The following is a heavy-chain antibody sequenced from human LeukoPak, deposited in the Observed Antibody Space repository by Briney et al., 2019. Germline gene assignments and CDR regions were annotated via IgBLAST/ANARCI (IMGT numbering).Heavy chain of an antibody. D-gene: IGHD2-2*01. CDR1: GYTFTSYG. CDR2: ISAYNGNT. CDR3: ARDRRYCSSTSCYSLGLGY. J-gene: IGHJ4*02. Sequence: GASVKVSCKASGYTFTSYGISWVRQAPGQRLEWMGWISAYNGNTNYAQKLQGRVTMTTDTSTSTAYMELRSLRSDDTAVYYCARDRRYCSSTSCYSLGLGYWGQGTLVTVSS. V-gene: IGHV1-18*01.